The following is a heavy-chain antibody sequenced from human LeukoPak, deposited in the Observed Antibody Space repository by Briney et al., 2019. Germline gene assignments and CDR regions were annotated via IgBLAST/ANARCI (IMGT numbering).Heavy chain of an antibody. V-gene: IGHV1-2*02. Sequence: ASVKVSCKASGYTFTGYYMHWVRQAPGQGLEWMGWINPNSGGTNYAQKFQGRVTMTTDTSTSTAYMELRSLRSDDTAVYYCARDMPKAYYDILTGYYADAFDIWGQGTMVTVSS. J-gene: IGHJ3*02. CDR1: GYTFTGYY. CDR3: ARDMPKAYYDILTGYYADAFDI. CDR2: INPNSGGT. D-gene: IGHD3-9*01.